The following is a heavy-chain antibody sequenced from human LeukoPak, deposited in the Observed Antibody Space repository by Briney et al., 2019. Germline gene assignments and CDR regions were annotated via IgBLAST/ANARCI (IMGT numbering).Heavy chain of an antibody. V-gene: IGHV4-59*01. D-gene: IGHD2-2*01. CDR2: IYYSGST. CDR3: ARIYCSSTSCPIRAFDI. J-gene: IGHJ3*02. Sequence: SETLSLTCTVSGGSISSYYWSWIRQPPGKGLEWIGYIYYSGSTNYNPSLKSRVTISVDTSKNQFSLKLSSVTAADTAVYYCARIYCSSTSCPIRAFDIWGQGTMVTVSS. CDR1: GGSISSYY.